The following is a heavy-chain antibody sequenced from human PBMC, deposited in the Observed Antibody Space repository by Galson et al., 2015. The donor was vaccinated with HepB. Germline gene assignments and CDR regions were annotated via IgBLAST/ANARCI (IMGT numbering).Heavy chain of an antibody. CDR2: FDPEDGET. D-gene: IGHD2-2*01. V-gene: IGHV1-24*01. Sequence: SVKVSCKVSGYTLTELSMHWVRQAPGKGLEWMGGFDPEDGETIYAQKFQGRVTMTEDTSTDTAYMELSSLRSEDTAVYYCATSGVVVVPAALDPWGQGTLSPSPQ. CDR3: ATSGVVVVPAALDP. CDR1: GYTLTELS. J-gene: IGHJ5*02.